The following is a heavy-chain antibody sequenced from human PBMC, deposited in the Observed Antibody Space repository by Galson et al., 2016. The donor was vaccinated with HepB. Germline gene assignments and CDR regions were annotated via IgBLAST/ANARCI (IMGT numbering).Heavy chain of an antibody. J-gene: IGHJ3*02. CDR3: ARNRGYSGYDSFDI. CDR2: ISIGSSNT. CDR1: GFTFSHYS. D-gene: IGHD5-12*01. Sequence: SLRLSCAASGFTFSHYSMSWIRQAPGKGLEWVSYISIGSSNTNSADSVKGRFTISRDNAKNSESLPMNSLRAADTAVYYCARNRGYSGYDSFDIWGQGTMVTVSS. V-gene: IGHV3-11*03.